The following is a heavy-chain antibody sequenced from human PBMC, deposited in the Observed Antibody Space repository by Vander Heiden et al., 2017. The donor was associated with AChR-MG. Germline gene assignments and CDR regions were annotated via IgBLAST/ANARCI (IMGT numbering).Heavy chain of an antibody. Sequence: QVQLVQSGAEVKKPGDPVKVSCKVSGYTFTSYDLNWVQQATGQGLEWMGWMNAISGNTGYAQKFQGRVTMTRNTSISTAYMELSSLRSEDTAVYYCATTSGSYYRGKNWFDPWGQGTLVTVSS. CDR3: ATTSGSYYRGKNWFDP. V-gene: IGHV1-8*01. D-gene: IGHD3-10*01. J-gene: IGHJ5*02. CDR1: GYTFTSYD. CDR2: MNAISGNT.